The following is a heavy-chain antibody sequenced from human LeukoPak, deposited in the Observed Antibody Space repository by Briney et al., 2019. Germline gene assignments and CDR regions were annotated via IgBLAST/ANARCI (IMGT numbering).Heavy chain of an antibody. CDR1: GGSISSGGYY. V-gene: IGHV4-61*08. CDR3: AREDSSGYDY. CDR2: IYYSGST. J-gene: IGHJ4*02. D-gene: IGHD3-22*01. Sequence: SETLSLTCTVSGGSISSGGYYWSWVRQPPGKGLEWIGYIYYSGSTNYNPSLKSRVTISVDTSKNQFSLKLSSVTAADTAVYYCAREDSSGYDYWGQGTLVTVSS.